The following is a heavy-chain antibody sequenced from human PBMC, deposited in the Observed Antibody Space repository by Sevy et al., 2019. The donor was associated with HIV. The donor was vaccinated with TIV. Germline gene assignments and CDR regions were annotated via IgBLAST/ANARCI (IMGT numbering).Heavy chain of an antibody. D-gene: IGHD3-16*01. J-gene: IGHJ4*02. Sequence: GGSLRLSCAASGLTFSNSWMGWVRQAPGKGLEWVATIKEDGSDKYYVDSVKGRFIVSRDNTKNSVFLQMNSLRDGDTAVYYCVKGRGGYWGQGALVTVSS. V-gene: IGHV3-7*01. CDR3: VKGRGGY. CDR1: GLTFSNSW. CDR2: IKEDGSDK.